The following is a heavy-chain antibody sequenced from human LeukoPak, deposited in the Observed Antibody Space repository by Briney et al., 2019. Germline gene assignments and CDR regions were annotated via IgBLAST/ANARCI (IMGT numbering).Heavy chain of an antibody. CDR3: ARGTWIQLWFRTPALFDI. CDR2: INHSGST. CDR1: EFTFSDYY. V-gene: IGHV4-34*01. J-gene: IGHJ3*02. Sequence: GSLRLSCAASEFTFSDYYMSWIRQPPGKGLEWIGEINHSGSTNYNPSLKSRVTISVDTSKNQFSLKLSSVTAADTAVYYCARGTWIQLWFRTPALFDIWGQGTMVTVSS. D-gene: IGHD5-18*01.